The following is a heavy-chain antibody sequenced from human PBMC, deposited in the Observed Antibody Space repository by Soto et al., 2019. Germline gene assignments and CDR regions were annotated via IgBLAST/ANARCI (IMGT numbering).Heavy chain of an antibody. D-gene: IGHD4-17*01. CDR3: ARDLEIPTVTTFDY. J-gene: IGHJ4*02. Sequence: PGGSLRLCCAASGFTFSSYSMNWVRQAPGKGLEWVSSISSSSSYIYYADSVKGRFTISRDNAKNSLYLQMNSLRAEDTAVYYCARDLEIPTVTTFDYWGQGTLVTVS. CDR2: ISSSSSYI. V-gene: IGHV3-21*01. CDR1: GFTFSSYS.